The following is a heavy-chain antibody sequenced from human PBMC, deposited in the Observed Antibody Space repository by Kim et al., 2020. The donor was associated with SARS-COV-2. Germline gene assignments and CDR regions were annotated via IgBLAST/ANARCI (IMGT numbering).Heavy chain of an antibody. V-gene: IGHV1-18*04. Sequence: ASVKVSCKASGYTFTSYGISWVRQAPGQGLEWMGWISAYNGNTNYAQKLQGRVTMTTDTSTSTAYMELRSLRSDDTAVYYCARDTTFMVRGVSACHYWGQGTLVTVSS. CDR3: ARDTTFMVRGVSACHY. CDR1: GYTFTSYG. CDR2: ISAYNGNT. D-gene: IGHD3-10*01. J-gene: IGHJ4*02.